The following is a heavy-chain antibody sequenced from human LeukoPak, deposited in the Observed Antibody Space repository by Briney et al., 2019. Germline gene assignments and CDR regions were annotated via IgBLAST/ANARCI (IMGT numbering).Heavy chain of an antibody. Sequence: GGSLRLSCAASGFTFSSYGMHWVRQAPGKGLEWVAVIWYDGSNKYYADSVKGRFTISRDNSKNTLYLQMNSLRAEDTAVHYRARDPYDYDSSGYYLRYYFDYWGQGTLVTVSS. D-gene: IGHD3-22*01. CDR1: GFTFSSYG. CDR3: ARDPYDYDSSGYYLRYYFDY. J-gene: IGHJ4*02. V-gene: IGHV3-33*01. CDR2: IWYDGSNK.